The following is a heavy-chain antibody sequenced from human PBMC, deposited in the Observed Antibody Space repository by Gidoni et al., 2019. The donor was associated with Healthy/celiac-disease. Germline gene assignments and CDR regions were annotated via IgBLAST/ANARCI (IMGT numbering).Heavy chain of an antibody. CDR1: GFTCSSYS. V-gene: IGHV3-21*01. CDR3: ARDLRGYSYGYGYFDL. D-gene: IGHD5-18*01. J-gene: IGHJ2*01. CDR2: ISSSSSYI. Sequence: EAQLVESGGGLVKPGGSLRLSCAASGFTCSSYSMNWVRQAPGKGLEWVSSISSSSSYIYYADSGKGRFTISRDNAKNSLYLQMNSLRAEDTAVYYCARDLRGYSYGYGYFDLWGRGTLVTVSS.